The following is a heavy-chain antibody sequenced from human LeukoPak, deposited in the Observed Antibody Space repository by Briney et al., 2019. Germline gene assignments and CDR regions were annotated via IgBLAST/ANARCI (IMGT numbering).Heavy chain of an antibody. D-gene: IGHD3-16*01. CDR2: ISGSGGST. CDR3: ARDLGSKTSIYDYVWGSSDY. J-gene: IGHJ4*02. Sequence: GGSLRLSCAASGFTFSSYAMSWVRQAPGKGLEWVSAISGSGGSTYYADSVKGRFTISRDNSKNTLYLQMNSLRAEDTAVYYCARDLGSKTSIYDYVWGSSDYWGQGTLVTVSS. CDR1: GFTFSSYA. V-gene: IGHV3-23*01.